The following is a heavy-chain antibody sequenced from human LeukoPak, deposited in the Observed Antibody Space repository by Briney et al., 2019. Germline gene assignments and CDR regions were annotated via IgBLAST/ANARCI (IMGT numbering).Heavy chain of an antibody. CDR1: GYTFTSYG. CDR2: ISAYNGNT. J-gene: IGHJ4*02. CDR3: ARLTYGDRYFDY. D-gene: IGHD4-17*01. Sequence: ASVKVPCKASGYTFTSYGISWVRQAPGQGLEWMGWISAYNGNTNYAQKLQGRVTMTTDTSTSTAYMELRSLRSDDTAVYYCARLTYGDRYFDYWGQGTLVTVSS. V-gene: IGHV1-18*01.